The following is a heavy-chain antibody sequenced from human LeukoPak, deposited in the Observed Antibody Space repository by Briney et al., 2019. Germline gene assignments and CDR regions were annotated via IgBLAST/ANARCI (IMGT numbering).Heavy chain of an antibody. CDR3: ARGEQWLVLYPFDY. D-gene: IGHD6-19*01. CDR1: GFTFSSYA. Sequence: GRSLRLSCAASGFTFSSYAMHWVRQAPGKGLEWVAVISYDGSNKYYADSVKGRFTISRDNSKNTLYLQMNSLRAEDTAVYYCARGEQWLVLYPFDYWGQGTLVTVSS. CDR2: ISYDGSNK. V-gene: IGHV3-30-3*01. J-gene: IGHJ4*02.